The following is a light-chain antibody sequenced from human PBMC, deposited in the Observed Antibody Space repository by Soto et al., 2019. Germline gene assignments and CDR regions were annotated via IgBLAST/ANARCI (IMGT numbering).Light chain of an antibody. CDR1: QSISSN. J-gene: IGKJ1*01. CDR2: GAS. CDR3: QQNNHWLWT. V-gene: IGKV3-15*01. Sequence: EIVMTQSPATLSVSPGERATLSCRASQSISSNLAWYQQKPGQAPRLLIYGASARATGIPARFSGSGSGTDFTLTITSLQTEDFAVYYCQQNNHWLWTFGQGNNVEIK.